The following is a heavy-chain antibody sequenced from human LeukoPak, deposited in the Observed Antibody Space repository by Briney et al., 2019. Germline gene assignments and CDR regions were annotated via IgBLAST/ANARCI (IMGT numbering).Heavy chain of an antibody. CDR3: AQSDYDILTGYQPEYYFDY. D-gene: IGHD3-9*01. CDR2: IIPIFGTA. J-gene: IGHJ4*02. V-gene: IGHV1-69*05. CDR1: GGTFSSYA. Sequence: SVRVSCKASGGTFSSYAISWVRQAPGQGLEWMGGIIPIFGTANYAQKFQGRVTITTDESTSTAYMELSSLRSEDTAAYYCAQSDYDILTGYQPEYYFDYWGQGTLVTVSS.